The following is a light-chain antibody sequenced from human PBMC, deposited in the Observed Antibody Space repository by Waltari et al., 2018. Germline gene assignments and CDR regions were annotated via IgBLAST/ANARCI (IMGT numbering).Light chain of an antibody. CDR3: QQYGSSPWT. CDR1: QSVSSSY. CDR2: GAS. Sequence: EIVLTQSPGTLSLSPGERATLSCRASQSVSSSYLAWYQQKPGQAPRVLIHGASNRATGLQATFSRSGSXXXXXXXXXXXEPEDFAVYYCQQYGSSPWTFGQGTKVEIK. J-gene: IGKJ1*01. V-gene: IGKV3-20*01.